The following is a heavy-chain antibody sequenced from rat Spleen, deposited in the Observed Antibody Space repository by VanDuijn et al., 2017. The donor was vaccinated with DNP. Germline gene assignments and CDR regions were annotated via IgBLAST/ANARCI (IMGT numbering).Heavy chain of an antibody. CDR2: ISTGGGNT. J-gene: IGHJ3*01. CDR3: ARGNLAY. V-gene: IGHV5-25*01. CDR1: GLNFSDYW. Sequence: EVKLVESGGGLVQPGRSLKLSCPTSGLNFSDYWMGWVRQAPKKGLEWVASISTGGGNTYYRDSVKGRFTISRDNAKSTLYLQMDSLRSEDTATYYCARGNLAYWGQGTLVTVSS.